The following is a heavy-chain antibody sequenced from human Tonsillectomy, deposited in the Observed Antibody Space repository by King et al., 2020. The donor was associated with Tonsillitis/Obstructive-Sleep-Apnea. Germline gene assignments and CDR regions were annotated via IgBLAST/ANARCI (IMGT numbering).Heavy chain of an antibody. J-gene: IGHJ6*02. CDR3: ARRVPYYGMDV. CDR2: ISRSDNTI. D-gene: IGHD4/OR15-4a*01. CDR1: GFTFSSYE. Sequence: VQLVQSGGGLVQPGGSLRLSCVTSGFTFSSYEMNWVRQAPGKGLEWVSYISRSDNTIHDADSVKGRFTISRDNAKNSVFLQMNSLRVEATAVYYCARRVPYYGMDVWGQGTTVTVSS. V-gene: IGHV3-48*03.